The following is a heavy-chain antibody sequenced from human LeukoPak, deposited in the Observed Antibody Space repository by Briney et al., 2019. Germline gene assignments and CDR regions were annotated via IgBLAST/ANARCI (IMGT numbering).Heavy chain of an antibody. CDR1: GGSISSYY. D-gene: IGHD6-13*01. CDR2: IFHSGDT. Sequence: SETLSLICTVSGGSISSYYWSWIRQPPGKGLEWIGSIFHSGDTYYNPSLKSRLSMSVDTSENQFSLRLSSATAADTAVYYCAGTYSLYDAFDIWGQGTMVTVSS. V-gene: IGHV4-59*04. CDR3: AGTYSLYDAFDI. J-gene: IGHJ3*02.